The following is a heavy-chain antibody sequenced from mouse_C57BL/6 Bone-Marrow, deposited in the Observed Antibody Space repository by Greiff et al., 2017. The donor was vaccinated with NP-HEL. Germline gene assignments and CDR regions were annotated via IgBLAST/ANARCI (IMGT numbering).Heavy chain of an antibody. Sequence: QVQLQQPGAELVKPGASVKVSCKASGYTFTSYWMHWVKQRPGQGLEWIGRIHPSDSDTNYNQKFKGKATLTVDKSSSTAYMQLSSLTSEDSAVYYCAIPSYYYGRGSWFAYWGQGTLVTVSA. CDR1: GYTFTSYW. CDR3: AIPSYYYGRGSWFAY. J-gene: IGHJ3*01. CDR2: IHPSDSDT. V-gene: IGHV1-74*01. D-gene: IGHD1-1*01.